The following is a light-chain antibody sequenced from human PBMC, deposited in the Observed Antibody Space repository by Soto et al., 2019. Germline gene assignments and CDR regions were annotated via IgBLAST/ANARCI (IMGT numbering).Light chain of an antibody. CDR1: KSVSSY. Sequence: EIVLTQSPDTLSLSPGERATLSCRASKSVSSYLAWYQQKPGQAPRLLIYDASSRATGIPARFSGSGSGTDFTLTISSLEPEDFAVYYCQQRSNWPTFGQGTRLEIK. V-gene: IGKV3-11*01. CDR2: DAS. CDR3: QQRSNWPT. J-gene: IGKJ5*01.